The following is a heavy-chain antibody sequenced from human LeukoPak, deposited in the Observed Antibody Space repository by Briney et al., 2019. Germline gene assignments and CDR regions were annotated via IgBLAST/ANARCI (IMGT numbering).Heavy chain of an antibody. D-gene: IGHD3-22*01. CDR2: MYLSGTT. V-gene: IGHV4-34*01. J-gene: IGHJ4*02. CDR1: GGSFSGYY. CDR3: AGLVGRYSSGLYYYYFDY. Sequence: PSETLSLTCAVYGGSFSGYYWSWIRQPPGKGLEWIGEMYLSGTTHSNPSVKSRVTISIDKSKNQFFLNLSSVTAADTAVYYCAGLVGRYSSGLYYYYFDYWGQGDPGHRLL.